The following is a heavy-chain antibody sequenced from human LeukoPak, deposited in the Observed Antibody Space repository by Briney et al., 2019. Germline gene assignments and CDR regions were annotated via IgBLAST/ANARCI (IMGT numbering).Heavy chain of an antibody. CDR3: ARSGGGWELLYYYGMDV. CDR1: GYTFTSYG. D-gene: IGHD1-26*01. Sequence: ASVKVSCKASGYTFTSYGISWVRQAPGQGLEWMGWISAYNGNTNYAQKLQGRVTMTTDTSTSTAYMELRSLRSDDTAVYYCARSGGGWELLYYYGMDVWGQGTTVTVSS. J-gene: IGHJ6*02. V-gene: IGHV1-18*01. CDR2: ISAYNGNT.